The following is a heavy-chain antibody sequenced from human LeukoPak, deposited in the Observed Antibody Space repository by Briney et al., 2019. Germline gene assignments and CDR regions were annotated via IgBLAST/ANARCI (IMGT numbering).Heavy chain of an antibody. J-gene: IGHJ4*02. CDR2: INHSGST. CDR1: GGSFSGYY. Sequence: SETLSLTCAVYGGSFSGYYWSWIRQPPGKGLEWIGEINHSGSTNYNPSLKSRVTISVDTSKNQFSLKLSSVTAADTAVYYCARDWGGWNTPYYFDYWGQGTLVTVSS. CDR3: ARDWGGWNTPYYFDY. V-gene: IGHV4-34*01. D-gene: IGHD1/OR15-1a*01.